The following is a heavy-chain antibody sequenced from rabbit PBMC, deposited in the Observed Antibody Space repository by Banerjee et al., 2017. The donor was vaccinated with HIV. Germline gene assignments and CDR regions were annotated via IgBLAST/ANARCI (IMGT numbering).Heavy chain of an antibody. V-gene: IGHV1S45*01. Sequence: QEQLEESGGDLVKPEGSLTLTCKASGFDLSSYYYMCWVRQAPGKGLEVVACITTSSGSTWYASWVNGRFTISKTSSTTVTLQMTSLTAADTATYFCAGDLAGVIGWNFGLWGPGTLVTV. CDR1: GFDLSSYYY. CDR3: AGDLAGVIGWNFGL. CDR2: ITTSSGST. J-gene: IGHJ6*01. D-gene: IGHD4-1*01.